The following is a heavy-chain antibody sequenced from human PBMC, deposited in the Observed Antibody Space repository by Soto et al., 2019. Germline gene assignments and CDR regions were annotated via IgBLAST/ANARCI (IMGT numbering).Heavy chain of an antibody. J-gene: IGHJ5*02. D-gene: IGHD3-9*01. CDR1: GGSISSYY. CDR3: ACILNDFGFGTPLFDP. V-gene: IGHV4-59*12. CDR2: IQYGGST. Sequence: SETLSLTCTVSGGSISSYYWSWIRHPPGKGLEWIGDIQYGGSTNYNPSLKSRVTISVDKSKNQFSLNLTSVTVADTAVYYCACILNDFGFGTPLFDPWAQGSLVPVYS.